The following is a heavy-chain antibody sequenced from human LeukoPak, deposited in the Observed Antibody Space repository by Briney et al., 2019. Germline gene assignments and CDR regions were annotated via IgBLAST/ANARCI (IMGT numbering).Heavy chain of an antibody. Sequence: SETLSLTCTVSGGSISSSSYYWGWIRQPPEKGLEWIGSIYYSGSTYYNPSLKSRVTISVDTSKNQFSLKLSSVTAADTAVYYCARDPMDDYYMDVWGKGTTVTVSS. CDR1: GGSISSSSYY. V-gene: IGHV4-39*07. CDR3: ARDPMDDYYMDV. CDR2: IYYSGST. J-gene: IGHJ6*03. D-gene: IGHD3/OR15-3a*01.